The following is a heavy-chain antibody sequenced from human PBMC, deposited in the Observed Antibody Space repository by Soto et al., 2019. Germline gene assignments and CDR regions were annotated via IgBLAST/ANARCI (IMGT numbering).Heavy chain of an antibody. V-gene: IGHV3-7*03. D-gene: IGHD2-21*02. J-gene: IGHJ4*02. CDR3: TSRPSGMTYHAVFDF. CDR1: GLTFSGHW. CDR2: IKPDGSET. Sequence: VQLVPSGGTLVQPGGSLRLSCAASGLTFSGHWMTWVRQTPGAGLQWVAAIKPDGSETSYVDSVKGRFTISRDNARNSLFLQMDSLRAEDTAAYYCTSRPSGMTYHAVFDFWGQGTLVTVSS.